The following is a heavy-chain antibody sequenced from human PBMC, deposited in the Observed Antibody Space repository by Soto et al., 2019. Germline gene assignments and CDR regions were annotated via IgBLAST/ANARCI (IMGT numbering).Heavy chain of an antibody. Sequence: LRLSCAASGFAFSSYSMNWVRQAPGKGLEWVSSISSSSSYIYYADSVKGRFTISRDNAKNSLYLQMNSLRAEDTAVYYCARALTITESYGQPWGQGTLVTVSS. J-gene: IGHJ5*02. D-gene: IGHD1-26*01. CDR3: ARALTITESYGQP. V-gene: IGHV3-21*01. CDR2: ISSSSSYI. CDR1: GFAFSSYS.